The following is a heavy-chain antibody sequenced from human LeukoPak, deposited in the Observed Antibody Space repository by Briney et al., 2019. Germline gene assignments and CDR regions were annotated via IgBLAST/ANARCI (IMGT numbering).Heavy chain of an antibody. CDR3: ARIRTTVTRPYYFDY. CDR2: IYYSGST. D-gene: IGHD4-17*01. J-gene: IGHJ4*02. V-gene: IGHV4-59*06. CDR1: GGSISSYY. Sequence: PSETLSLTCTVSGGSISSYYWSWIRQHPGKGLEWIGYIYYSGSTYYNPSLKSRVTISVDTSKNQFSLKPSSVTAADTAVYYCARIRTTVTRPYYFDYWGQGTLVTVSS.